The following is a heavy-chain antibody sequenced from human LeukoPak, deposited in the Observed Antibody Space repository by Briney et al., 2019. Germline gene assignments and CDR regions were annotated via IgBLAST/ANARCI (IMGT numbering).Heavy chain of an antibody. V-gene: IGHV1-69*06. J-gene: IGHJ4*02. CDR2: IIPIFGAA. CDR1: GGTFSSHG. Sequence: ASVKVSCKASGGTFSSHGFSWVRRAPGQGPEWMGGIIPIFGAANYAQKFQGRVTITADKSTSTAYMELRSLRSEDTAVYYCARDALDYYASGSYYSDWGQGTLVTVSS. D-gene: IGHD3-10*01. CDR3: ARDALDYYASGSYYSD.